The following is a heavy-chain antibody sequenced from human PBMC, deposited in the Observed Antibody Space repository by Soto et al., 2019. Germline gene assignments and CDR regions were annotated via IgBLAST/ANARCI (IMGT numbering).Heavy chain of an antibody. CDR3: ARDSVMTPVTMYNNYGMDG. CDR2: IYSGGST. V-gene: IGHV3-53*01. Sequence: PGGSLRLSCAASGFTVSNNYMSWVRQAPGKGLEWVSLIYSGGSTFYADSVKGRFTISRDNSKNMLYLQMNSLRAEDTAVYYCARDSVMTPVTMYNNYGMDGWGQGTTVTVS. CDR1: GFTVSNNY. D-gene: IGHD4-17*01. J-gene: IGHJ6*02.